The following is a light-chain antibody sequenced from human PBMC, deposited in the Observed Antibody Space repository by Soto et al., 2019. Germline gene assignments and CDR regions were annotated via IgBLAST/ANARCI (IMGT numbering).Light chain of an antibody. V-gene: IGLV8-61*01. J-gene: IGLJ1*01. CDR2: STN. Sequence: QTVVTQEPSFSVSPGGTVTLTCGLSSGSVSTIYYPSWYQQTPGQAPRTLIYSTNTRSSGVPDRFSGSILGNKAALTITGAQADDESDYYCVLYVGSGIYVFGSGTKVTVL. CDR1: SGSVSTIYY. CDR3: VLYVGSGIYV.